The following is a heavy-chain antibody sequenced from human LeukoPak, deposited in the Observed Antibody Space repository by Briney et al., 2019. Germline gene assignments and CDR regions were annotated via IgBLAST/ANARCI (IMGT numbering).Heavy chain of an antibody. Sequence: GGSLRLSCAASGFTFSSYAMSWVRQAPGKGLEWVASIKHNGGEKYYVDSVKGRFTISRDNAKNSLYLQMSNLRAEDTAVYFCARGGGLDVWGQGATVTVSS. D-gene: IGHD3-16*01. CDR1: GFTFSSYA. CDR2: IKHNGGEK. J-gene: IGHJ6*02. CDR3: ARGGGLDV. V-gene: IGHV3-7*03.